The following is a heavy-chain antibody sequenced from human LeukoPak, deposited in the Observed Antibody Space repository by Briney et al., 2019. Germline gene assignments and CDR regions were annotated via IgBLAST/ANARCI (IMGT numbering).Heavy chain of an antibody. CDR3: ARGDGYNSHAFDI. J-gene: IGHJ3*02. CDR1: GYTFTKLA. V-gene: IGHV1-24*01. D-gene: IGHD5-24*01. CDR2: FDPEDGET. Sequence: ASVKVSCKVSGYTFTKLAMSWVRQAPGKGLEWMGGFDPEDGETIYAQKFQGRVTITADKSTSTAYMELSSLRSEDTAVYYCARGDGYNSHAFDIWGQGTMVTVSS.